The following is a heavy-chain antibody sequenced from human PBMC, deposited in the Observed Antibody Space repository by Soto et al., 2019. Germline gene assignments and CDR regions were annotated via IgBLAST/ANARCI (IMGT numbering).Heavy chain of an antibody. V-gene: IGHV3-23*01. Sequence: GGSLRLSCAASGFTFSSYAMSWVRQAAGKGLEWVSDISGSGGTTYYADSVKGRFTISRDSSKNTLYLQMNSLRAEDTAVYYCAKGGAPFLGRGMDVWGQGTRVTVSS. CDR2: ISGSGGTT. CDR1: GFTFSSYA. CDR3: AKGGAPFLGRGMDV. J-gene: IGHJ6*02.